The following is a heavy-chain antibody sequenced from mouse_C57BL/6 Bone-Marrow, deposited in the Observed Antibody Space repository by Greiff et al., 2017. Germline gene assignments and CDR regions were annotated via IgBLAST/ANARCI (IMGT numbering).Heavy chain of an antibody. D-gene: IGHD4-1*01. Sequence: QVQLQQSGAELVRPGTSVKLSCKASGYTFTSYWMHWVKQRPGQGLEWIGVIDPSDSYTNYNQKFKGKATLTVDTSSSTANMQLSSLTSEDSAVYYCAREENWSYAMDYWGQGTSVTVSS. V-gene: IGHV1-59*01. CDR2: IDPSDSYT. CDR1: GYTFTSYW. CDR3: AREENWSYAMDY. J-gene: IGHJ4*01.